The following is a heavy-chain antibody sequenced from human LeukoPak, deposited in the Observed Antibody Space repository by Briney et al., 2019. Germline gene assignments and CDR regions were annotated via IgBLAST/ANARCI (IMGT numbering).Heavy chain of an antibody. CDR3: AREPYGSGRPPYYYYYMDV. J-gene: IGHJ6*03. CDR2: IYHSGST. D-gene: IGHD3-10*01. V-gene: IGHV4-38-2*02. Sequence: SETLSLTCTVSGYSISSGYYWGWIRQPPGKGLEWIGSIYHSGSTYYNPSLKSRVTISVDTSKNQFSLKLSSVTAADTAVYYCAREPYGSGRPPYYYYYMDVWGKGTTVTISS. CDR1: GYSISSGYY.